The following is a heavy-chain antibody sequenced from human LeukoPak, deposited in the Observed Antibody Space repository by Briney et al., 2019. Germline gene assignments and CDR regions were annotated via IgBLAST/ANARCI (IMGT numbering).Heavy chain of an antibody. V-gene: IGHV4-30-2*01. CDR1: GGSISSGGSS. CDR3: ARNSGYSAGFDY. J-gene: IGHJ4*02. Sequence: PSETLSLTCAVSGGSISSGGSSWSWIRQPPGKGLEWIGYIYRSGSTYYNPSLKSRVTISVDRSKNQFSLKLSSVTAADTAVYYCARNSGYSAGFDYWGQGTLVTVSS. D-gene: IGHD2-2*03. CDR2: IYRSGST.